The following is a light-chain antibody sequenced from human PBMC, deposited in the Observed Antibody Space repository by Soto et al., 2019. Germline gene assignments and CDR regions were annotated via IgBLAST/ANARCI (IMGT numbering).Light chain of an antibody. Sequence: QSALTQPASVSGSPGQSITISCTGTSSDVGGYNYVSWYQQHPGKAPKLIIYEVSNRPSGVSNRFSGSKSGNTASLTISGLQAEYEADYYCNSYTSKSTGVFGTWNKLTVL. J-gene: IGLJ1*01. V-gene: IGLV2-14*01. CDR1: SSDVGGYNY. CDR3: NSYTSKSTGV. CDR2: EVS.